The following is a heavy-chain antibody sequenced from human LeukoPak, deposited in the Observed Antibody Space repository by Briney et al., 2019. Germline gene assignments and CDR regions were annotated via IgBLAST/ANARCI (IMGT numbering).Heavy chain of an antibody. CDR1: GGSVSSYY. V-gene: IGHV4-4*07. J-gene: IGHJ4*02. CDR2: IYTSGST. CDR3: ARVKWAGELTN. D-gene: IGHD3-10*01. Sequence: SETLSLTCTVSGGSVSSYYGSWIRQPAGKGLEWIGRIYTSGSTNYNPSLKSRVTMSVDTSKKQFSLKLSSVTAADTAVYYCARVKWAGELTNWGQGTLVTVSS.